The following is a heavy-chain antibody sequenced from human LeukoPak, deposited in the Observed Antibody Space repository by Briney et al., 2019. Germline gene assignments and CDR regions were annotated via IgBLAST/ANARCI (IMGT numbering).Heavy chain of an antibody. CDR1: GGTFSSYG. J-gene: IGHJ4*02. Sequence: SVKVSCKTSGGTFSSYGISWVRQAPGQGLEWMGGIIPIFATANYAQKFQGRVTITTDESTSTAYMELSSLRSEDTAVYYCASSTRGVHEYSYGGYFDYWGQGTLVAVSS. V-gene: IGHV1-69*05. D-gene: IGHD5-18*01. CDR3: ASSTRGVHEYSYGGYFDY. CDR2: IIPIFATA.